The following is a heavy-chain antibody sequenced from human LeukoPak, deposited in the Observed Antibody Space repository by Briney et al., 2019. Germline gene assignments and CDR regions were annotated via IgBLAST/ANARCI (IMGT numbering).Heavy chain of an antibody. J-gene: IGHJ6*02. Sequence: GGSLRLSCAASGFTFSSYGMHWVRQAPGKGLEWVAVISYDGSNKYYADSVKGRFTISRDNSKNTLYLQMNSLRAEDTAVYYCAKDMPRDTVTTGHYYYYGMDVWGQGTTVTVSS. V-gene: IGHV3-30*18. CDR2: ISYDGSNK. CDR3: AKDMPRDTVTTGHYYYYGMDV. D-gene: IGHD4-17*01. CDR1: GFTFSSYG.